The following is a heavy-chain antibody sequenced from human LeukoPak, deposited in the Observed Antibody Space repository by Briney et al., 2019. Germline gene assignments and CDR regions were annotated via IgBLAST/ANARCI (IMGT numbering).Heavy chain of an antibody. D-gene: IGHD4-11*01. CDR3: ARELTTEAFDI. CDR1: GITFSSYS. J-gene: IGHJ3*02. Sequence: PGGSLRLSCAASGITFSSYSMNWVRQAPGKGLEWVSCIGSSSRSIYYADSVKGRFTTSRDNAKNSLYLQMKSLRAEDTALYYCARELTTEAFDIWGQGTMVTVSS. CDR2: IGSSSRSI. V-gene: IGHV3-21*01.